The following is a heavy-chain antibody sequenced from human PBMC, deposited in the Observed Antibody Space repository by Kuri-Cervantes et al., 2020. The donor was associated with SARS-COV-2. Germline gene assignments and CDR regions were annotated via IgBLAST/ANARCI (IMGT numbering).Heavy chain of an antibody. CDR1: GYTLTELS. CDR3: ATGGLLWFGEKDI. J-gene: IGHJ3*02. V-gene: IGHV1-24*01. Sequence: ASVYVSCKVSGYTLTELSMHWVRQVPGKGLEGMGGFDPEDGETIYAQKFQGRVTMTEDTSTDTAYTELSSLRSEDTAVYRCATGGLLWFGEKDIWGQGTMVTVSS. D-gene: IGHD3-10*01. CDR2: FDPEDGET.